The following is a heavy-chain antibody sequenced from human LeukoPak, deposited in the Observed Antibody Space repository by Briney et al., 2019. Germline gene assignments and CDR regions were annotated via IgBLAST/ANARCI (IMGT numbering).Heavy chain of an antibody. CDR3: ARVNYVSSGWGAPFDC. D-gene: IGHD1-7*01. J-gene: IGHJ4*02. CDR2: IYSGGST. V-gene: IGHV3-53*01. CDR1: GFTVSSNC. Sequence: GGSLRLSCAASGFTVSSNCMSWVRQAPGKGLEWVSVIYSGGSTYYADSVKGRFTISRDNAKNSLYLQINSPRAEDTAIYYCARVNYVSSGWGAPFDCWGQGTLVTVSS.